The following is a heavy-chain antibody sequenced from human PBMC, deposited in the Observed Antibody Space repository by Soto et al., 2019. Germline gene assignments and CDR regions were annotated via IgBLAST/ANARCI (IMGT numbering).Heavy chain of an antibody. CDR1: GYTFTSYP. CDR3: AREEYYYDSSGSSDAFDI. J-gene: IGHJ3*02. D-gene: IGHD3-22*01. CDR2: INAGNGNT. Sequence: ASVKASCKASGYTFTSYPMHRVRHAPGQRLEWMGWINAGNGNTKYSQKFQGRVTITRDTSASTAYMELSSLRSEDTAVYYCAREEYYYDSSGSSDAFDIWGQGTMVTVSS. V-gene: IGHV1-3*01.